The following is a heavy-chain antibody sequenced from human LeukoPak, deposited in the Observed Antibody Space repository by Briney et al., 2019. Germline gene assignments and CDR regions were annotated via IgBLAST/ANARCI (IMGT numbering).Heavy chain of an antibody. Sequence: PGRSLRLSCAASGFTFSSYGMHGVRQAPGKGLEWVAVIWYDGSNKYYADSVKGRFTISRDNSKNTLYLQMNSLRAEDTAVYYCARDYSGYEGSGFDYWGQGTLVTVSS. CDR1: GFTFSSYG. V-gene: IGHV3-33*01. D-gene: IGHD5-12*01. CDR2: IWYDGSNK. J-gene: IGHJ4*02. CDR3: ARDYSGYEGSGFDY.